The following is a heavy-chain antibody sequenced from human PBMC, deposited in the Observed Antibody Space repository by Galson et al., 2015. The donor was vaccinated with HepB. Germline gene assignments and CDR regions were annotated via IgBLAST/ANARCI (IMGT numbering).Heavy chain of an antibody. CDR2: ISSSSSYI. Sequence: SLRLSCAASGFTFSSYSMNWVRQAPGKGLEWVSSISSSSSYIYYADSVKGRFTISRDNAKNSLYLQMNSLRAEDTAVYYCARPRTDYGDYVFDIWGQGTMVTVSS. V-gene: IGHV3-21*01. CDR3: ARPRTDYGDYVFDI. CDR1: GFTFSSYS. D-gene: IGHD4-17*01. J-gene: IGHJ3*02.